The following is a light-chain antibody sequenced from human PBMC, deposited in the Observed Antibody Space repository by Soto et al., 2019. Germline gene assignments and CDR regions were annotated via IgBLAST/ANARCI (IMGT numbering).Light chain of an antibody. Sequence: FMLTQPHSVSESPAKTVTISCTRSSGSIASNYVQWYQQRPGSAPTTVIYEDNQRPSGVPDRFSGSIDSSSNSASLTISGLKTEDEADYYCQSYDSSNLAVFGGGTQLTVL. CDR1: SGSIASNY. V-gene: IGLV6-57*04. CDR2: EDN. CDR3: QSYDSSNLAV. J-gene: IGLJ7*01.